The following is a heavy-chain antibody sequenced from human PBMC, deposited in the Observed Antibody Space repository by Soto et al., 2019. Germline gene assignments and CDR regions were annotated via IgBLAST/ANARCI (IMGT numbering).Heavy chain of an antibody. CDR3: ARGIKGPYYGSGRYYYYGMDV. V-gene: IGHV4-34*01. CDR2: INHSGST. J-gene: IGHJ6*02. CDR1: GGSISGHY. Sequence: SETLSLTCTVSGGSISGHYWSWIRQPPGKGLEWIGEINHSGSTNYNPSLKSRVTISVDTSKNQFSLKLSSVTAADTAVYYCARGIKGPYYGSGRYYYYGMDVWGQGTTVTVSS. D-gene: IGHD3-10*01.